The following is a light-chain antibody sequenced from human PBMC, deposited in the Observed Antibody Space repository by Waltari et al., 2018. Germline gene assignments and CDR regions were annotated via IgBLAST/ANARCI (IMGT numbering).Light chain of an antibody. CDR3: QTGGHGTWV. CDR2: VNSDGSH. V-gene: IGLV4-69*01. Sequence: QLVVTQSPSASAPLGASVKLTCTLSSGHSSNIVAWLQQRPEKSPRYLMKVNSDGSHIKGDDITDRFSGSSSGAERYLTISSLQPDDEADYYCQTGGHGTWVFGGGTTLTVL. CDR1: SGHSSNI. J-gene: IGLJ3*02.